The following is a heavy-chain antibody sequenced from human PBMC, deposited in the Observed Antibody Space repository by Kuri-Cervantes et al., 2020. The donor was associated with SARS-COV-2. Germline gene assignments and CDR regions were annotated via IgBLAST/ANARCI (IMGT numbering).Heavy chain of an antibody. V-gene: IGHV4-39*07. CDR3: ARGWDYGSGSYYPRGDYGMDV. CDR1: GGSISSGSYY. J-gene: IGHJ6*02. CDR2: IYYSGST. Sequence: GSLRLSCTVSGGSISSGSYYWTWIRQPPGKGLEWIGSIYYSGSTYYNPSLKSRVTISVDTSKNQFSLKLSSVTAADTAVYYCARGWDYGSGSYYPRGDYGMDVWGQGTTVTVSS. D-gene: IGHD3-10*01.